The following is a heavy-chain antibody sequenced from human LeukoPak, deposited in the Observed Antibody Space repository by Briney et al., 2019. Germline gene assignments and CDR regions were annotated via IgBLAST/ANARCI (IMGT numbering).Heavy chain of an antibody. CDR3: ARGTVRGVITDAFDI. J-gene: IGHJ3*02. CDR2: IYYSGST. D-gene: IGHD3-10*01. CDR1: GFTFSSNAM. V-gene: IGHV4-39*07. Sequence: GSLRLSCAAPGFTFSSNAMSWVRQPPGKGLEWIGSIYYSGSTYYNPSLKSRVTISVDTSKNQFSLKLSSVTAADTAVYYCARGTVRGVITDAFDIWGQGTMVTVSS.